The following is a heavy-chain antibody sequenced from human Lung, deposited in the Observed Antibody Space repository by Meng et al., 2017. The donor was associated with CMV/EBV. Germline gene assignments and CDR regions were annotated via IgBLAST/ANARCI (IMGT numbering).Heavy chain of an antibody. CDR1: GFIFSSYG. CDR2: IRYDGSKA. CDR3: AKVRIRYNYGSETMDY. V-gene: IGHV3-30*02. D-gene: IGHD5-18*01. J-gene: IGHJ4*02. Sequence: GGSXRLSCAASGFIFSSYGMHWVRQAPGKGLEWVAFIRYDGSKAYYVDFVKGRFTISRDNSKNTLYLQMHSLRTGNTAVYYCAKVRIRYNYGSETMDYWGQGTXVTVSS.